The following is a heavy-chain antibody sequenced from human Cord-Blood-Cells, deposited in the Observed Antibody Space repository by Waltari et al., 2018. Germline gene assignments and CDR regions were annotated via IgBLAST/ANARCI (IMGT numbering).Heavy chain of an antibody. CDR3: ARAPKGLNYFDY. V-gene: IGHV3-53*02. CDR2: IYSGGST. Sequence: EVQLVETGGGLIQPGGSLRLSCAASGFTVSSNYMSWVRQAPGKGLEWVSVIYSGGSTYYADSVKGRFTISRDNSKNTLYLQMNSLRAEDTAVYYCARAPKGLNYFDYWGQGTLVTVSS. CDR1: GFTVSSNY. J-gene: IGHJ4*02. D-gene: IGHD6-19*01.